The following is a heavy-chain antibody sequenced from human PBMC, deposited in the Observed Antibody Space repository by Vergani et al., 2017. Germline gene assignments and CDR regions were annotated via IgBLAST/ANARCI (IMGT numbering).Heavy chain of an antibody. CDR2: ISSSRSYT. CDR1: GFTFSDYY. V-gene: IGHV3-11*06. CDR3: ARRGVGATHRDYYYYYMDV. D-gene: IGHD1-26*01. J-gene: IGHJ6*03. Sequence: QVQLVESGGGLVKPGGSLRLSCAASGFTFSDYYMSWIRQAPGKGLEWVSYISSSRSYTNYADSVKGRFTISRDNAKNSLYLQMNSLRAEDTAVYYCARRGVGATHRDYYYYYMDVWGKGTTVTVSS.